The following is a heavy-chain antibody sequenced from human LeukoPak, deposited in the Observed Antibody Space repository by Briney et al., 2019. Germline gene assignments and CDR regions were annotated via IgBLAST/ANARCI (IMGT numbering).Heavy chain of an antibody. CDR2: INSNSGAR. CDR1: GYTFNGYY. V-gene: IGHV1-2*02. Sequence: ASVKVSCKASGYTFNGYYMHWVRQAPEQGLESMGWINSNSGARNYGQKFQGRVTMSRDTAINTAYMELTSLTSDDTGVYYCARGRGGATTGLDHWGQGTLVTVSS. CDR3: ARGRGGATTGLDH. J-gene: IGHJ4*02. D-gene: IGHD1-26*01.